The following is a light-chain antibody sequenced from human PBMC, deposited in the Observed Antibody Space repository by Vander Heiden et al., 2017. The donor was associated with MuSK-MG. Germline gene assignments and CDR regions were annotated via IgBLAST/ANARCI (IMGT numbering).Light chain of an antibody. CDR3: QQYNSYSET. V-gene: IGKV1-5*01. Sequence: DIQMTQSPSTLSASVGDRVTITCRASQNINSWLAWYQQKPGKAPKLLIYDASTLESGVPSRFSGSESGTEFTLTISSLQPDDFATYYCQQYNSYSETFGPGTKVEIK. CDR1: QNINSW. J-gene: IGKJ1*01. CDR2: DAS.